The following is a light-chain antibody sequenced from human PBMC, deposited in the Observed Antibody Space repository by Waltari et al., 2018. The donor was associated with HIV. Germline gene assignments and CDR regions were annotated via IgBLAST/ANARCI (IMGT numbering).Light chain of an antibody. CDR1: QSIIMY. CDR2: QAS. Sequence: DIQMTQSPSTLSAFVGDRVTITCRARQSIIMYLAWYQQKPGKAPNLLISQASDLESGVPSRFSGSGSETEFTLTISSLQPDDFAVYYCQQYYTYPWTFGQGTKVEIK. CDR3: QQYYTYPWT. J-gene: IGKJ1*01. V-gene: IGKV1-5*03.